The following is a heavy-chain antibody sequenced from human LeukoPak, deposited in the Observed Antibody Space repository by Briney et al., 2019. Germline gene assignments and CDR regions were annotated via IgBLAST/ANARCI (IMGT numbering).Heavy chain of an antibody. Sequence: GGSLRLSCAASGFTFSSYAMSWVRQAPGKGLEWVSGISGSGGSTYYADSVKGRFTISRDNSKNTLYLQMNSLRAEDTAVYYCAKVHEYYGSGSYRYFDYWGQGTLVTVSS. CDR1: GFTFSSYA. V-gene: IGHV3-23*01. J-gene: IGHJ4*02. CDR2: ISGSGGST. D-gene: IGHD3-10*01. CDR3: AKVHEYYGSGSYRYFDY.